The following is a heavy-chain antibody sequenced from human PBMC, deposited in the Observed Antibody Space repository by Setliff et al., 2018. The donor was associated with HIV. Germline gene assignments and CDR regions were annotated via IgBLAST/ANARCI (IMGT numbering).Heavy chain of an antibody. Sequence: GGSLRLSCAASGLIFSSYWMSWVRQAPGKGLEWVANIKQDGSEKYYVDSVKGRFIISRHNSNNTLYLQMNSLRAEDSAMYYCARDRGRGMAPSGILDYYYMDVWGKGTTVTVSS. V-gene: IGHV3-7*03. CDR3: ARDRGRGMAPSGILDYYYMDV. D-gene: IGHD6-13*01. CDR2: IKQDGSEK. CDR1: GLIFSSYW. J-gene: IGHJ6*03.